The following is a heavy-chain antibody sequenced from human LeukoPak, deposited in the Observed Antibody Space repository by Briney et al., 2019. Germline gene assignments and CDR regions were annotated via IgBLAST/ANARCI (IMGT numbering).Heavy chain of an antibody. V-gene: IGHV3-7*01. CDR3: ARQYTSSWYALGYLDY. CDR1: GFTFSSYW. CDR2: IKQDGTDK. Sequence: GGSLRLSCAASGFTFSSYWMTWVRQAPGKGLEWVANIKQDGTDKYYVDSVKGRFTISRDNAKNSLYLQMNSLRVDDTALYHCARQYTSSWYALGYLDYWGQRTLVTVSS. D-gene: IGHD6-13*01. J-gene: IGHJ4*02.